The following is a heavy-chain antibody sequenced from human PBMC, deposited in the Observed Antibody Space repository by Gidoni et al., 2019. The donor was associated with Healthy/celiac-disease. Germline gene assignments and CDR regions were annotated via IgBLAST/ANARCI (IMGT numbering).Heavy chain of an antibody. Sequence: QVQLVESGGGVVQPGRSLRLSCPASGFTFSSYGTHWVRQAPGKGLGWVAVIWYDGSNKYYADSVKGRFTISRDNSKNTLYLQMNSLRAEDTAVYYCARDPYGSGSSNYYYYGMDVWGQGTTVTVSS. V-gene: IGHV3-33*01. J-gene: IGHJ6*02. CDR2: IWYDGSNK. D-gene: IGHD3-10*01. CDR1: GFTFSSYG. CDR3: ARDPYGSGSSNYYYYGMDV.